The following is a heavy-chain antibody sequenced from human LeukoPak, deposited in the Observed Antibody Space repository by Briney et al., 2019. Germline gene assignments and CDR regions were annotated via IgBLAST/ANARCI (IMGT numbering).Heavy chain of an antibody. V-gene: IGHV3-23*01. J-gene: IGHJ4*02. Sequence: GGSLRLSCAASGFTFSSYAMSWVRQAPGKGLEWVSAISGSGGSTYYADSVKGRFTISRDNSKNTLYLQMNSLRAEDTAVHYCARQVEMATIILGYFDYWGQGTLVTVSS. CDR1: GFTFSSYA. CDR2: ISGSGGST. D-gene: IGHD5-24*01. CDR3: ARQVEMATIILGYFDY.